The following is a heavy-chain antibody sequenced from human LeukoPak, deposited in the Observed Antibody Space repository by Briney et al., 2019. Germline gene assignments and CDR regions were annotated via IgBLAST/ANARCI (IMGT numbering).Heavy chain of an antibody. CDR1: GFTFKLYW. Sequence: GGSLRLSCAASGFTFKLYWMHWVRQVPGRGPVWVSRINHDGSDTIYADSVRGRFTISRDDAKNTVYLQMNNLRAEDTAVYYCVRGGPSTWSWGQGTLVTVSS. D-gene: IGHD2-15*01. CDR2: INHDGSDT. V-gene: IGHV3-74*01. CDR3: VRGGPSTWS. J-gene: IGHJ5*02.